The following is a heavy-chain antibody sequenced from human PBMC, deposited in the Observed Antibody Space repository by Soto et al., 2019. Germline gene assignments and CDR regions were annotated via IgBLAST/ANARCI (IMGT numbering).Heavy chain of an antibody. CDR1: GFSLSTSGMC. Sequence: SSPTLVNPTQTLTLTCTFSGFSLSTSGMCVSWIRQPPGKALEWLALIDWDDDKYYSTSLKTRLTISKDTSKNQVVLTMTNMDPVDTATYYCARMRRGGLDYYYGMDVWGQGTTVTVSS. D-gene: IGHD3-10*01. J-gene: IGHJ6*02. V-gene: IGHV2-70*01. CDR3: ARMRRGGLDYYYGMDV. CDR2: IDWDDDK.